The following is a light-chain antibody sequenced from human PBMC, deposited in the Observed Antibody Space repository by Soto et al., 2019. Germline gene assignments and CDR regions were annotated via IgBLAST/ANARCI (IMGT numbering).Light chain of an antibody. Sequence: DIVMTQSPLSLPVTPGEPASISCRSSQSLLHSNGYNYLDWYLQKPGQSPQLLIYLGSSRASGVPDRFSGGGSGTDFTLKISRVEAEDVGVYYCMEALQSPLTFGGGTKVEIK. CDR3: MEALQSPLT. J-gene: IGKJ4*01. CDR1: QSLLHSNGYNY. CDR2: LGS. V-gene: IGKV2-28*01.